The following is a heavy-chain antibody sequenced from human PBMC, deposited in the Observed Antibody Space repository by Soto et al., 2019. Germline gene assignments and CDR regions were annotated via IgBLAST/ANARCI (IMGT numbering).Heavy chain of an antibody. CDR2: IYYSGST. Sequence: SETLSLTCTFSGGSISSSSYYWGFVHQPPVKVLEWIWSIYYSGSTYYNPSLKSRVTISVDTSKNQFSLKLSSVTAADTAVYYCARHARTVDTAMVNFEYWGQGTLVTVSS. CDR3: ARHARTVDTAMVNFEY. D-gene: IGHD5-18*01. J-gene: IGHJ4*02. V-gene: IGHV4-39*01. CDR1: GGSISSSSYY.